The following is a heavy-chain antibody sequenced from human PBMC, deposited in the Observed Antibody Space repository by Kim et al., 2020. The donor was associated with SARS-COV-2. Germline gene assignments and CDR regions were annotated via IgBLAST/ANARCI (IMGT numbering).Heavy chain of an antibody. D-gene: IGHD5-12*01. CDR2: IIPIFGTA. J-gene: IGHJ4*02. CDR3: ASGGYSGYDEDY. Sequence: SVKVSCKASGGTFSSYAISWVRQAPGQGLEWMGGIIPIFGTANYAQKFQGRVTITADESTSTAYMELSSLRSEDTAVYYCASGGYSGYDEDYWGQGTLVTVSS. CDR1: GGTFSSYA. V-gene: IGHV1-69*13.